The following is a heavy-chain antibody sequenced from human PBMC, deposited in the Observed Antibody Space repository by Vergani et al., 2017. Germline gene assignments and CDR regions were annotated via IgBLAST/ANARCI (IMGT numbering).Heavy chain of an antibody. J-gene: IGHJ3*02. Sequence: QVQLQESGPGLVKPSETLSLTCAVSGYSISSGYYWGWIRQPPGKGLEWIGSIYHSGSTYYNPSLKSRVTISVDTSKNQFSLKLSSVTAAATAVYYCARDSPADAFDIWGQGTMVSVSS. D-gene: IGHD2-2*01. CDR1: GYSISSGYY. V-gene: IGHV4-38-2*02. CDR2: IYHSGST. CDR3: ARDSPADAFDI.